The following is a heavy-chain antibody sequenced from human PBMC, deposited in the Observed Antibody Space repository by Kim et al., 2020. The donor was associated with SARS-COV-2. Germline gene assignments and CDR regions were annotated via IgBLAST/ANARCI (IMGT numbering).Heavy chain of an antibody. D-gene: IGHD3-10*01. CDR2: INPSGGST. CDR1: GYTFTSYY. Sequence: ASVKVSCKASGYTFTSYYMHWVRQAPGQELEWMGIINPSGGSTSYAQKFQGRVTMTRDTSTSTVYMELSSLRSEDTAVYYCARGGITMVRGVISHYYYYGMDVWGQGTTVTVSS. CDR3: ARGGITMVRGVISHYYYYGMDV. J-gene: IGHJ6*02. V-gene: IGHV1-46*01.